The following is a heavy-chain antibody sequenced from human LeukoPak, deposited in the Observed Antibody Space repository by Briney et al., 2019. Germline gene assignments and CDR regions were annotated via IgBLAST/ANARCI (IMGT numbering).Heavy chain of an antibody. V-gene: IGHV4-30-2*01. CDR1: GGSISSGGYS. Sequence: PSETLSLTCAVSGGSISSGGYSWSWIRQPPGKGLEWIGYIYHSGSTYYNPSLKSRVTISVDRSKNQFSLKLSSVTAADTAVYYCARAGEGYCSGGSCLGDYYYGMDVWGQGTTVTVSS. CDR3: ARAGEGYCSGGSCLGDYYYGMDV. J-gene: IGHJ6*02. CDR2: IYHSGST. D-gene: IGHD2-15*01.